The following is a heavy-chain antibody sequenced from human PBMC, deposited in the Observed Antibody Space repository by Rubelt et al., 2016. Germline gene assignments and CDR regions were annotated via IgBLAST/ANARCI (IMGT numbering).Heavy chain of an antibody. J-gene: IGHJ4*02. D-gene: IGHD3-22*01. CDR1: GYTFTGYY. CDR2: INPNSGGT. V-gene: IGHV1-2*02. CDR3: ARFAIGGHSSGYLFDY. Sequence: QVQLVQSGAEVKKPGASVKVSCKASGYTFTGYYMHWVRQAPGQGLEWMGWINPNSGGTNYAQKVQGRATMTRDTSISTAYMELMRLRSDDTAVYYCARFAIGGHSSGYLFDYWGQGTLVTVSS.